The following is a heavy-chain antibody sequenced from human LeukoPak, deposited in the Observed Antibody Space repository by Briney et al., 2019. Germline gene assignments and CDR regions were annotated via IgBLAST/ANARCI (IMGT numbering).Heavy chain of an antibody. V-gene: IGHV4-34*01. CDR1: GGSLRDYY. CDR2: INHSGGT. CDR3: ARVFDS. Sequence: PSETLSLTCAVYGGSLRDYYWTWIRQPPGKGLEWIGEINHSGGTNYSPSLKRRATISIDTSKNQFSLKLTYVTAADSAVYYCARVFDSWGQGTLVTVSS. J-gene: IGHJ4*02.